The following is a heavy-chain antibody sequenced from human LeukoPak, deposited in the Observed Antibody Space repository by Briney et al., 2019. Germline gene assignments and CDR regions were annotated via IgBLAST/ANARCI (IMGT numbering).Heavy chain of an antibody. V-gene: IGHV3-7*01. Sequence: GGSLRLSCAASGFTFSSYWMNWVRQAPGKGLEWVASIQQDGTDKYYVDSVKGRFTISRDNSKNSLYLQMNSLRAEDTAVYYCARERTSYSPDAFDIWGQGTMVTVSS. CDR2: IQQDGTDK. J-gene: IGHJ3*02. D-gene: IGHD6-13*01. CDR1: GFTFSSYW. CDR3: ARERTSYSPDAFDI.